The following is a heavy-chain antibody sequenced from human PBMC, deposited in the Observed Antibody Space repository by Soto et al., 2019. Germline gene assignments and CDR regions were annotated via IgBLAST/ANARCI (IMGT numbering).Heavy chain of an antibody. CDR3: ARDLGQQLVDY. J-gene: IGHJ4*02. V-gene: IGHV1-18*01. Sequence: ASVKVSWKASGYTFSSYGISWVRQAPGQGLEWMGWISAYNGNTKYAQKLQGRVTMTTDTSTSTAYMELRSLRSDDTAVYYCARDLGQQLVDYWGQGTLVTVSS. CDR2: ISAYNGNT. CDR1: GYTFSSYG. D-gene: IGHD6-13*01.